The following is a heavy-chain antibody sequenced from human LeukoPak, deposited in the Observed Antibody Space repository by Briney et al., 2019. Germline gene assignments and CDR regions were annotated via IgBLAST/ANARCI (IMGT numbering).Heavy chain of an antibody. CDR2: ISSSSYI. CDR1: GFTFSSYE. Sequence: PGGSLRLSCEASGFTFSSYEMNWVRQAPGKGLEWVSSISSSSYIYYADSVKGRFTISRDNSKNTLYLQMNSLRAEDTAVYYCAKRAQWLVRYYYYYMDVWGKGTTVTVSS. J-gene: IGHJ6*03. D-gene: IGHD6-19*01. V-gene: IGHV3-23*01. CDR3: AKRAQWLVRYYYYYMDV.